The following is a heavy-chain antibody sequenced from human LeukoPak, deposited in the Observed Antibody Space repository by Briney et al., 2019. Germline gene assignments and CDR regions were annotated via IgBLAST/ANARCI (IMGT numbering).Heavy chain of an antibody. Sequence: GGSLRLSCAASGFTFSNYSMNWVRQAPGKGLEWVSSISKDSNYIYYADSIQGRFTISRDNAENSLYLQMNSLRAEDTAVYYCATLQLGPTTNYWGQGTLVTVSS. CDR1: GFTFSNYS. V-gene: IGHV3-21*01. CDR2: ISKDSNYI. D-gene: IGHD1-26*01. CDR3: ATLQLGPTTNY. J-gene: IGHJ4*02.